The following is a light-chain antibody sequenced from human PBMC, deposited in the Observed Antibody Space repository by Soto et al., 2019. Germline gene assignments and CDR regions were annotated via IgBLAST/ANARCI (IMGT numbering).Light chain of an antibody. Sequence: QSVLTQPASVSGSPGQSIIISCTGSSGDVGGYDYVSWYQQHPGKAPKLLIYEVDYRPSGVSNRFSGSKSGNTASLTISGLQAEDEADYYCTSYTSTSTFYVFGTGTKLTVL. V-gene: IGLV2-14*01. CDR3: TSYTSTSTFYV. CDR1: SGDVGGYDY. CDR2: EVD. J-gene: IGLJ1*01.